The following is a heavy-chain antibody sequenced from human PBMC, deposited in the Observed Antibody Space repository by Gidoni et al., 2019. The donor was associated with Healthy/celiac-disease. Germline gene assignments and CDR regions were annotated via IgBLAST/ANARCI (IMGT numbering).Heavy chain of an antibody. CDR1: GGTCSSYA. Sequence: QVQLVQSGAEVKKPGSSVKVSCKASGGTCSSYAISWVRQAPGHGLEWMGGIIPIFGTANYAQKFQGRVTITADESTSTAYMELSSLRSEDTAVYYCAREGDTAMVVDPWGQGTLVTVSS. CDR3: AREGDTAMVVDP. V-gene: IGHV1-69*01. D-gene: IGHD5-18*01. J-gene: IGHJ5*02. CDR2: IIPIFGTA.